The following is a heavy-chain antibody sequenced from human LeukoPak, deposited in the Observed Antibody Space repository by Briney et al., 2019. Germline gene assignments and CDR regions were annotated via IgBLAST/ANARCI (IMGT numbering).Heavy chain of an antibody. J-gene: IGHJ4*02. CDR1: GFTFDDYA. CDR3: ARGEGLRLGELSFEDY. CDR2: ISWNSGSI. Sequence: GRSLRLSCAASGFTFDDYAMHWVRQAPGKGLEWVSGISWNSGSIGYADSVKGRFTISRDNAKNSLYLQMNSLRAEDTALYYCARGEGLRLGELSFEDYWGQGTLVTVSS. V-gene: IGHV3-9*01. D-gene: IGHD3-16*02.